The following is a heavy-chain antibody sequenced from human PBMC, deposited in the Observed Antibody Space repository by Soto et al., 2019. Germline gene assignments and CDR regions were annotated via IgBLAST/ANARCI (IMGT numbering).Heavy chain of an antibody. J-gene: IGHJ6*02. CDR3: ARVSGSYYYGMDV. CDR1: GWSISSRNW. CDR2: IYHSGST. V-gene: IGHV4-4*02. D-gene: IGHD1-26*01. Sequence: SHTLSLTCAISGWSISSRNWWSWVRQPPGKGQEWIGEIYHSGSTNYNPSLKIRVTISVDKSKNQFSLKLSSLTAADTAVYYCARVSGSYYYGMDVWGQGTTVT.